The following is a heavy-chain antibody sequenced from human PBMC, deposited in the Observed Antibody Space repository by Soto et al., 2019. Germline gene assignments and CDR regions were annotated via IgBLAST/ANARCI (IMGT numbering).Heavy chain of an antibody. V-gene: IGHV2-70*01. CDR3: ARTPYYYDSSGFKAFDY. CDR1: GFSLSTSGMC. CDR2: IDWDDDK. J-gene: IGHJ4*02. Sequence: SGPTLVNPTQTLTLTCTFSGFSLSTSGMCVSWIRQPPGKALGWLALIDWDDDKYYSTSLKTRLTISKDTSKNQVVLTMTNMDPVDTATYYCARTPYYYDSSGFKAFDYWGQGTLVTVSS. D-gene: IGHD3-22*01.